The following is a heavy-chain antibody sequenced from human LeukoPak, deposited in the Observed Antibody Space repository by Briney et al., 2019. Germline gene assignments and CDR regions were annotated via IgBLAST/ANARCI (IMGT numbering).Heavy chain of an antibody. CDR1: GGSISRRTNW. CDR3: VANGYYCLDV. CDR2: IYHSGGT. D-gene: IGHD2-8*01. J-gene: IGHJ6*03. Sequence: SGTLSLTCAVSGGSISRRTNWWSWVRQPPGKRLEWIGEIYHSGGTNYNPSLKSRITISVDKSQNQFSLKVDSLTAADTAVYYCVANGYYCLDVWGKGTTVTVSS. V-gene: IGHV4-4*02.